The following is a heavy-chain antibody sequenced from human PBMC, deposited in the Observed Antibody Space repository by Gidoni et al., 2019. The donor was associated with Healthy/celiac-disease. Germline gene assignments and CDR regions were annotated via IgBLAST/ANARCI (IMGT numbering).Heavy chain of an antibody. CDR1: GFTFDDYA. J-gene: IGHJ6*02. D-gene: IGHD6-19*01. V-gene: IGHV3-9*01. CDR2: ISWNSGSI. CDR3: AKDRASGWYIVYYYYYYGMDV. Sequence: EVQLVESGGGLVQPGRSLRLSCAASGFTFDDYAMHWVRQAPGKGLEWVSGISWNSGSIGYADSVKGRFTISRDNAKNSLYLQMNSLRAEDTALYYCAKDRASGWYIVYYYYYYGMDVWGQGTTVTVSS.